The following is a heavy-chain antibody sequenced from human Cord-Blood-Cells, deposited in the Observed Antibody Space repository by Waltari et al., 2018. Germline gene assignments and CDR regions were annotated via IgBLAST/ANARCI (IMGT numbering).Heavy chain of an antibody. D-gene: IGHD3-3*01. V-gene: IGHV1-69*01. CDR3: ARATDFGVVIWFDP. CDR1: GGTFSSYA. J-gene: IGHJ5*02. CDR2: IIPIVSTA. Sequence: QVQLVQSGAEVKKPGSSVKVSCKASGGTFSSYAIIWVRRAPGQGLEWMGGIIPIVSTANYEQKFQGRVTITADESPRTAYMELSSLRSEDTAVYYCARATDFGVVIWFDPWGQGTLVTVSS.